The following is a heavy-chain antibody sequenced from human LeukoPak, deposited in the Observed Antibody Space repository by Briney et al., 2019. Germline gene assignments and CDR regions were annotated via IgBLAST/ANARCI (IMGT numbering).Heavy chain of an antibody. V-gene: IGHV1-46*01. J-gene: IGHJ3*02. CDR3: ARAGRASETYYYDSSGYSSGRYAFDI. D-gene: IGHD3-22*01. CDR2: INPSGGST. CDR1: GYTFTSYY. Sequence: ASVKVSCKASGYTFTSYYMHWVRQAPGQGLEWMGIINPSGGSTSYAQKFQGRVTMTRDTSTSTVYMELSSLRSEDTAVYYCARAGRASETYYYDSSGYSSGRYAFDIWGQGTMVTVSS.